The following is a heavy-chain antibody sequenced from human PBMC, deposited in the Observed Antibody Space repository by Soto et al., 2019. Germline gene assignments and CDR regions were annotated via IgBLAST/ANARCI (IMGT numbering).Heavy chain of an antibody. V-gene: IGHV4-31*03. CDR2: IFYSGNT. J-gene: IGHJ4*02. CDR3: ARAGYYNMWVYYFDL. CDR1: GDSISRDDYY. Sequence: QVQLQESGPRLVKPSQTLSLTCTVSGDSISRDDYYWSWIRQYPGKGLEWIGYIFYSGNTYYNPSLESRVSVAVDTSKNQFSLKLTSVTAADSAGYYCARAGYYNMWVYYFDLWGRGTLVTVSS. D-gene: IGHD3-9*01.